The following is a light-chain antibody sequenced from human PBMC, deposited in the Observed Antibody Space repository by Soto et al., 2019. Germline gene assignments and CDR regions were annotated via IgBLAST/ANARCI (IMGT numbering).Light chain of an antibody. V-gene: IGLV2-8*01. CDR2: EVT. Sequence: QSVLTQPPSASGSPGQSVTISCTGTSSDVGAYNYVSWYQQHAGKAPKLVIYEVTKRPSGVPDRFSGSKSANTAPLTGSVLHAEDEADYCCSSFATSNTWVFGGGTQLTVL. J-gene: IGLJ3*02. CDR3: SSFATSNTWV. CDR1: SSDVGAYNY.